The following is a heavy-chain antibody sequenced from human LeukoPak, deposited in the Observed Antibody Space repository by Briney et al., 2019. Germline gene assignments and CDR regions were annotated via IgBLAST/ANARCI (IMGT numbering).Heavy chain of an antibody. CDR3: ARVPYDFWSGHTNWFDP. D-gene: IGHD3-3*01. CDR1: GYSFTTYW. CDR2: IYPGDSDT. Sequence: GESLKISCKGSGYSFTTYWIGWVRQMPGKGLEWMGIIYPGDSDTRYSPSFQGQVTISADKSISTAYLQWSSLKASDTAMYYCARVPYDFWSGHTNWFDPWGQGTLVTVSS. V-gene: IGHV5-51*01. J-gene: IGHJ5*02.